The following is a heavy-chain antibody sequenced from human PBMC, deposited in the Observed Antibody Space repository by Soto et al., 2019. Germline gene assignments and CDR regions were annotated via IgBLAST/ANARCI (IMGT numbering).Heavy chain of an antibody. V-gene: IGHV3-48*01. J-gene: IGHJ4*02. Sequence: GGSLRLSCAASGFTFSSYSMNWVRQAPGKGLEWVSYISSSSSTIYYADSVKGRFTISRDNAKNSLYLQMNSLRAEDTAVYYCAREPRGITIFGVVSAPFDYWGQGTLVTVSS. CDR3: AREPRGITIFGVVSAPFDY. CDR2: ISSSSSTI. D-gene: IGHD3-3*01. CDR1: GFTFSSYS.